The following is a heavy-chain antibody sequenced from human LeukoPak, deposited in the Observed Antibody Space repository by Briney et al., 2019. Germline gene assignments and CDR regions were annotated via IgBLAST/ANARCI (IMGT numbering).Heavy chain of an antibody. CDR3: ARGRPHGNDY. V-gene: IGHV3-74*01. J-gene: IGHJ4*02. CDR1: GFTYSSYW. D-gene: IGHD4-23*01. Sequence: GGSLRLSCAASGFTYSSYWMNWVRQAPGKGLVWVSRIASDGSSTTYADSVKGRFSISRDNAKNTLYLQMNSLRVEDTAVYYCARGRPHGNDYWGQGTLVTVPS. CDR2: IASDGSST.